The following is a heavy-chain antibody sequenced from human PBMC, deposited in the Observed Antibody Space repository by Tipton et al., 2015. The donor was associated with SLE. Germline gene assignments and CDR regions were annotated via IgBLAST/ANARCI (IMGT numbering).Heavy chain of an antibody. CDR2: VSHIGIT. J-gene: IGHJ4*02. CDR1: GGSIGSTSYF. CDR3: ARVAASGGYYRFFDY. Sequence: PGLVKPSETLSLTCTVSGGSIGSTSYFWVWIRQPPGKGLEWIGSVSHIGITYYNPSLKSRVTLSVDTSKNQFSLNLTSVTAADTAVYFCARVAASGGYYRFFDYWGQGTLVTVSS. D-gene: IGHD6-19*01. V-gene: IGHV4-39*07.